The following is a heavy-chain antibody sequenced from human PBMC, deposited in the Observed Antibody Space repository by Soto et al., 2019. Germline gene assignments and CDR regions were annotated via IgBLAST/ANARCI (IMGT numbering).Heavy chain of an antibody. CDR3: AQDLRYSGGSDYYHYGMDV. CDR2: ITWDGHKT. V-gene: IGHV3-43*01. J-gene: IGHJ6*02. CDR1: GFTFDDFA. D-gene: IGHD1-26*01. Sequence: EVRLVESRGVVVQPGGSLRLSCAASGFTFDDFAMHWVRQVAGKGLEWVALITWDGHKTYYSDSVKGRFTISRDNNKNSLFLQMTSLRTEDTALYYCAQDLRYSGGSDYYHYGMDVWGQGTPVTVSS.